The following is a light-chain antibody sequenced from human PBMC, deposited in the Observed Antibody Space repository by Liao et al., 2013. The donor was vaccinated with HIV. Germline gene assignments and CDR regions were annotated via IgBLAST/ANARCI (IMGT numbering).Light chain of an antibody. CDR1: NIGTKS. J-gene: IGLJ2*01. V-gene: IGLV3-21*01. CDR2: YDT. Sequence: SYVLTQPPSLSVAPGKTATITCGGDNIGTKSVHWYQQKPGQAPLVVIYYDTDRPSGIPERFSGSSSGTIVTLTVSEVQAEDEADYYCQSADSGGRVFGGGTKLTVL. CDR3: QSADSGGRV.